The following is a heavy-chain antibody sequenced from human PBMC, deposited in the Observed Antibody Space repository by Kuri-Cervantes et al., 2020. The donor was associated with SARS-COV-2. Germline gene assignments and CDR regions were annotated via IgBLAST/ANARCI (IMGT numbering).Heavy chain of an antibody. CDR1: CGYISSYY. D-gene: IGHD3-3*01. CDR2: INYSRSA. J-gene: IGHJ3*02. V-gene: IGHV4-59*01. CDR3: ARAGEWLFGDAFDI. Sequence: SCTVSCGYISSYYWSWHRQPPGKGLEWIGYINYSRSANYNPSLKSRVTISVDTSKNQFSLKLSSVTAADTAVYYCARAGEWLFGDAFDIWGQGTMVTVSS.